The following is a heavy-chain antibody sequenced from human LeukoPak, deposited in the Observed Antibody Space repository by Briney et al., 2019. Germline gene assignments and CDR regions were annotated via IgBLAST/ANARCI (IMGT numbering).Heavy chain of an antibody. D-gene: IGHD2-2*01. J-gene: IGHJ4*02. CDR2: INHSGST. Sequence: SETLSLTCTVYGESSSGYYWSWIRQPPGKGLEWIGEINHSGSTHYNPSLKSRVTISLDTSKDQFSLKLSSVTAADTAVYYCASTERCSTTCPLDYWGQGTLVTVSS. V-gene: IGHV4-34*01. CDR3: ASTERCSTTCPLDY. CDR1: GESSSGYY.